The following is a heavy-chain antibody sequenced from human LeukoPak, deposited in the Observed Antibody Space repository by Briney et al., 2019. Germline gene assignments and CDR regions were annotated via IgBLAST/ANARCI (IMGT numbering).Heavy chain of an antibody. CDR3: TRVATVVTYNSDY. J-gene: IGHJ4*02. CDR2: IRSKAYGGTT. D-gene: IGHD4-23*01. Sequence: GGSLRLSCTASGFTFGDYAMSWFRQAPGKGLEWVGFIRSKAYGGTTEYAASVKGRFTISRDDSKSIAYLQMNSLKTEDTAVYYCTRVATVVTYNSDYWGQGTLVTVSS. CDR1: GFTFGDYA. V-gene: IGHV3-49*03.